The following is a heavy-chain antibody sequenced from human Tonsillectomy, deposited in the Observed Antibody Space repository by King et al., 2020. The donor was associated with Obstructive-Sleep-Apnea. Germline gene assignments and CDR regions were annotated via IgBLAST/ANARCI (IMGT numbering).Heavy chain of an antibody. V-gene: IGHV4-59*01. CDR2: IYYTGST. CDR1: GGSISSYY. Sequence: VQLQESGPGLVKPSETLSLTCTVSGGSISSYYWTWIRQSPGKRLEWIGYIYYTGSTNYSPSFKSRVTISVDTSKNQFSLHLSSVTAADTAVYYCARAPYGSGIIDWFDPWGQGTLVTVSS. D-gene: IGHD3-10*01. CDR3: ARAPYGSGIIDWFDP. J-gene: IGHJ5*02.